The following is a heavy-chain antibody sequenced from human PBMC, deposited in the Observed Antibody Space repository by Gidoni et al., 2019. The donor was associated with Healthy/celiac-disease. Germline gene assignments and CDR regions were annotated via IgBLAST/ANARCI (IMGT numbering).Heavy chain of an antibody. CDR1: GFTFDDYA. V-gene: IGHV3-9*01. D-gene: IGHD2-21*02. Sequence: EVQLVESGGGLVQPGRSLRLSCAASGFTFDDYAMHWVRQAPGKGLEWVSGISWNSGSIGYADSVKGRFTISRDNAKNSLYLQMNSLRAEDTALYYCAKGKTRRLVVTAPCAFDIWGQGTMVTVSS. CDR2: ISWNSGSI. CDR3: AKGKTRRLVVTAPCAFDI. J-gene: IGHJ3*02.